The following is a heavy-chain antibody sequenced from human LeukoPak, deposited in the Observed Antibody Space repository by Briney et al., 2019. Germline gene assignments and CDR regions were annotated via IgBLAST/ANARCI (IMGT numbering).Heavy chain of an antibody. CDR2: IYYSGST. Sequence: SETLSLTCTVSGGSISSYYWSWIRQPPGKGLEWIGYIYYSGSTNYTPSLKSRVTISVDTSKNQFSLKLSSVTAADTAVYYCASSPFDCSSTSCYRYYFDYWGQGTLVTVSS. CDR1: GGSISSYY. D-gene: IGHD2-2*01. CDR3: ASSPFDCSSTSCYRYYFDY. V-gene: IGHV4-59*08. J-gene: IGHJ4*02.